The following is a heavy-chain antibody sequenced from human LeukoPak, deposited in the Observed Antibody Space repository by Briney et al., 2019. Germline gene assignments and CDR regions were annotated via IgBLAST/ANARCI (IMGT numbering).Heavy chain of an antibody. Sequence: ASVKVSCKASGYTFTGYYMHWVRQAPGQGLEWMGRINPNSGGTNYAQKFQGRVTMTRDTSINTAYMELSRLTSDDTAVYYCAREKVRQLGMDVWGQGTTVTVSS. CDR3: AREKVRQLGMDV. V-gene: IGHV1-2*06. CDR1: GYTFTGYY. CDR2: INPNSGGT. D-gene: IGHD2-2*01. J-gene: IGHJ6*02.